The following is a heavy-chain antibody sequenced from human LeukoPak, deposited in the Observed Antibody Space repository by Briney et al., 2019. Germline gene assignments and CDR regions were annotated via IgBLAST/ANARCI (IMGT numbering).Heavy chain of an antibody. CDR3: ARLGGGYAFFDY. D-gene: IGHD5-12*01. J-gene: IGHJ4*02. CDR2: IYYSGST. Sequence: LETLSLTCTVSGGSISSYYWSWIRQPPGKGLEWIGNIYYSGSTNYNPSLKSRVTISVDTSKNQFSLKLSSVTAADTALFYCARLGGGYAFFDYWGQGTLVTVSS. V-gene: IGHV4-59*01. CDR1: GGSISSYY.